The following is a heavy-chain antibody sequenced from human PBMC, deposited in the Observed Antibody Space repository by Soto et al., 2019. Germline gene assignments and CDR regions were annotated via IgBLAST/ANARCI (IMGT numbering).Heavy chain of an antibody. V-gene: IGHV1-58*01. J-gene: IGHJ4*02. CDR1: GFTFTSSA. CDR2: IVVGSGNT. D-gene: IGHD1-26*01. Sequence: QMQLVQSGPEVKKPGTSVKVSCKASGFTFTSSAVQWVRQARGQRLEWIGWIVVGSGNTNYAQKFQERVTITRDMSTSTAYMELISLRSEDTAVYYCAADKSGSYFSFGGWGQGTLVTVSS. CDR3: AADKSGSYFSFGG.